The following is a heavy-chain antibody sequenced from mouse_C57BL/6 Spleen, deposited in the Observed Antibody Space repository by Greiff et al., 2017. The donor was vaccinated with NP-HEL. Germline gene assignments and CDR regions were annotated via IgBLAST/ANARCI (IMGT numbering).Heavy chain of an antibody. CDR2: ISYSGST. D-gene: IGHD3-2*02. J-gene: IGHJ3*01. Sequence: EVKLVESGPGMVKPSQSLSLTCTVTGYSITSGYDWHWIRHFPGNQLEWMGFISYSGSTNYNPSLKSRISITHDTSKNHFFLKLNSVTTEDTATYYCARDEGSGYFAYWGQGTLVTVSA. CDR1: GYSITSGYD. CDR3: ARDEGSGYFAY. V-gene: IGHV3-1*01.